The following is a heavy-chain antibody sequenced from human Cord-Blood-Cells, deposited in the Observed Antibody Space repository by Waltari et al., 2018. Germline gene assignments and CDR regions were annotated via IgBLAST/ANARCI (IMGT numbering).Heavy chain of an antibody. CDR1: GFTFSSYW. Sequence: EVQLVESGGGLVQPGGSLRLSCAASGFTFSSYWMRWVRQGPGKGLGWGANIKQDGREKYYVDSVKGRFTISRDNAKNSLYLQMNSLRAEDTAVYYCARAGAAPVEVDYWGQGTLVTASS. CDR2: IKQDGREK. V-gene: IGHV3-7*01. CDR3: ARAGAAPVEVDY. D-gene: IGHD1-26*01. J-gene: IGHJ4*02.